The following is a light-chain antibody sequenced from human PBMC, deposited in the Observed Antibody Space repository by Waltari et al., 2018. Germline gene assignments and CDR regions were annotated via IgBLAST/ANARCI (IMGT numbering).Light chain of an antibody. V-gene: IGKV4-1*01. Sequence: DIVMTQSPDSLAVSLGERATINCKSSQSVLYSPQNKNYLAWYQQKPGQPPKLLIYWAFTRESGVPARFSGSGSGTDFTLTIDSLQAEDVAVYYCQQYYTSPYTFGQGTKLEIK. CDR2: WAF. J-gene: IGKJ2*01. CDR1: QSVLYSPQNKNY. CDR3: QQYYTSPYT.